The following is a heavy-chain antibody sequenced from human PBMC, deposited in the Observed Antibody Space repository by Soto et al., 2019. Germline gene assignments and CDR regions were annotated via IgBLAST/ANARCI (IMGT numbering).Heavy chain of an antibody. CDR2: ISYDGSNK. V-gene: IGHV3-30-3*01. CDR3: AREILLEFMVRGVIIGGGLDI. Sequence: QVQLVESGGGVVQPGRSLRLSCAASGFTFSSYAMHWVRQAPGKGLEWVAVISYDGSNKYYADSVKGRFTISRDNSKNTLYLQMNSLRAEDTAVYYCAREILLEFMVRGVIIGGGLDIWGQGTMVTVSS. J-gene: IGHJ3*02. CDR1: GFTFSSYA. D-gene: IGHD3-10*01.